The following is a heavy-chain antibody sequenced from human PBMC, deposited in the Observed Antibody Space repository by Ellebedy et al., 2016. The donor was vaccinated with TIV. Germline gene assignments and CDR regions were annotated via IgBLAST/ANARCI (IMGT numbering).Heavy chain of an antibody. CDR2: IFATGST. D-gene: IGHD3/OR15-3a*01. Sequence: GSLRLSCTVSGGSISGNSYYWGWIRQPPGKGREWIGNIFATGSTYYNPSLKSRVTISVDTSKNQFSLKLSSVTAADTAVYYCARSLLIFTFDKCYFDLWGRGTLVTVSS. CDR1: GGSISGNSYY. CDR3: ARSLLIFTFDKCYFDL. J-gene: IGHJ2*01. V-gene: IGHV4-39*01.